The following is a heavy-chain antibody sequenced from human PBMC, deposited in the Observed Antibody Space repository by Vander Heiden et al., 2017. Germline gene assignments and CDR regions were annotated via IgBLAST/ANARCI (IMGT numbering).Heavy chain of an antibody. V-gene: IGHV3-23*01. CDR1: GLPFGKDA. CDR2: ISNGGRA. J-gene: IGHJ4*02. Sequence: EVLLLVSGGGLVQPGGSLILSCGASGLPFGKDAMTWVRQAPGKGREWVACISNGGRADYAYSVTGRFTISRDNSKNTLYLQMNSLRGKDTAVYYCAKEREGTVADYFDYWGQGNLVTVSS. CDR3: AKEREGTVADYFDY. D-gene: IGHD1-26*01.